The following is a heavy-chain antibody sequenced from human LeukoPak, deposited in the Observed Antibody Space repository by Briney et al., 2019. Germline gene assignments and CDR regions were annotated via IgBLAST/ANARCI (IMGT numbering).Heavy chain of an antibody. CDR1: GGSISSYY. CDR3: ARLTDYYDSSGYQRGFDY. V-gene: IGHV4-4*07. D-gene: IGHD3-22*01. Sequence: SSETLSLTCTVSGGSISSYYWSWIRQPAGKGLEWIGRIYTSGSTNYNPSPKSRVTISVDTSKNQFSLKLSSVTAADTAVYYCARLTDYYDSSGYQRGFDYWGQGTLVTVSS. J-gene: IGHJ4*02. CDR2: IYTSGST.